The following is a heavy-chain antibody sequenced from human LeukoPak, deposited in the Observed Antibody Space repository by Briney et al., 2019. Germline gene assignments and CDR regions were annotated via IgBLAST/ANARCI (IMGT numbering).Heavy chain of an antibody. CDR1: GGSISSSSYY. Sequence: PSETLSLTCTVSGGSISSSSYYWGWIRQPAGKGLEWIGRIYTSGSTNYNPSLKSRVTMSVDTSKNQFSLKLSSVTAADTAVYYCARGSVAGVYYFDYWGQGTLVTVSS. J-gene: IGHJ4*02. CDR2: IYTSGST. V-gene: IGHV4-61*02. D-gene: IGHD6-19*01. CDR3: ARGSVAGVYYFDY.